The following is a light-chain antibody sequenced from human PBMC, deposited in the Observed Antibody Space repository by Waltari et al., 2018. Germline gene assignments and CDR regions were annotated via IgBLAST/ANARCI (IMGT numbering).Light chain of an antibody. CDR1: QSVSSN. Sequence: EIEMTQSPATLSVSPGERATLSCRASQSVSSNLAWYQQKPGQAPRHLIYGASTRATGIPARFSGSGSRTEFTLTISSPQSEDFAVYYCHQYNDWPPAFGQGTKVEIK. V-gene: IGKV3-15*01. CDR3: HQYNDWPPA. CDR2: GAS. J-gene: IGKJ1*01.